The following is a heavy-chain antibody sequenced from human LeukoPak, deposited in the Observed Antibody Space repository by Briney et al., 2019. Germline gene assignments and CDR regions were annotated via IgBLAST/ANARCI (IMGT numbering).Heavy chain of an antibody. Sequence: ASVKVSCKVSGYSLTELSMHWVRQAPGKGLEWMGGFDPEDGETIYAQKFQGRVTMTEDTSTDTAYMELSSLRSEDTAVYYCATVRHYHDAFDIWGQGTMVTVSS. J-gene: IGHJ3*02. CDR3: ATVRHYHDAFDI. CDR1: GYSLTELS. CDR2: FDPEDGET. V-gene: IGHV1-24*01. D-gene: IGHD1-26*01.